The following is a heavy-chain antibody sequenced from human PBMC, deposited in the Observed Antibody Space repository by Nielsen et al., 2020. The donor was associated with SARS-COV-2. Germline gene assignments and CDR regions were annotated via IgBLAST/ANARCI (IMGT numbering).Heavy chain of an antibody. V-gene: IGHV1-18*04. CDR3: ARDQRMITFGGVIVSLDY. CDR1: GYTFTSYY. CDR2: ISAYNGNT. J-gene: IGHJ4*02. Sequence: ASVKVSCKASGYTFTSYYMHWVRQAPGQGLEWMGWISAYNGNTNYAQKLQGRVTMTTDTSTSTAYMELRSLRSDDTAVYYCARDQRMITFGGVIVSLDYWGQGTLVTVSS. D-gene: IGHD3-16*02.